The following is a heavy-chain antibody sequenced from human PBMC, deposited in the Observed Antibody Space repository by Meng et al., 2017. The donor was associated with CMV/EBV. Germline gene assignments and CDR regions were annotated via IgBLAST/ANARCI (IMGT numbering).Heavy chain of an antibody. CDR1: GFSLSTSGVG. Sequence: SGPTLVKPTQTLTLTCTFSGFSLSTSGVGVGWIRQPPGKALEWLALIYWNDDKRYSPSLKSRLTITKDTSKNQVVLTMTNMDPVDTATYYCARVSDFWTEGGLDYWGQGTLVTVSS. CDR2: IYWNDDK. CDR3: ARVSDFWTEGGLDY. J-gene: IGHJ4*02. V-gene: IGHV2-5*01. D-gene: IGHD3-3*01.